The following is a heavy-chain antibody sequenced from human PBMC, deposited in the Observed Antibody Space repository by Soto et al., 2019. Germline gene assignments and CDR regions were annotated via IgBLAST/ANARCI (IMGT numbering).Heavy chain of an antibody. D-gene: IGHD3-3*01. CDR3: ARSPFGVVAGYGLDV. Sequence: PGGSLRLSCVVSGFTFSSSWMHWVRQGPGKGLVWVSRMNPDGSAINYADSVKGRFTTSRDSAENSLYLQMNSLRAEDTAVYYCARSPFGVVAGYGLDVWGQGTTVTVSS. J-gene: IGHJ6*02. CDR1: GFTFSSSW. V-gene: IGHV3-74*01. CDR2: MNPDGSAI.